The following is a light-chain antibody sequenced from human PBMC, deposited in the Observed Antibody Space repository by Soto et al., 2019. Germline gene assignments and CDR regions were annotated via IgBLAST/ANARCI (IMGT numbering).Light chain of an antibody. J-gene: IGLJ1*01. CDR3: SSYTSTSTLYV. Sequence: QSALTQPASVSGSPGQSITISCTGTSSDVGGYNYVSWYQQHPDKAPKLMIYEVTSRPSGVSYRFSGSKYVNTASLTITGLQPEDEADYYCSSYTSTSTLYVFGTGTKLTVL. CDR2: EVT. V-gene: IGLV2-14*01. CDR1: SSDVGGYNY.